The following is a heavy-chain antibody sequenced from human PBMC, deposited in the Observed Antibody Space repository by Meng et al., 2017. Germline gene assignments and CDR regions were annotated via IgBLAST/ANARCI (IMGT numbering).Heavy chain of an antibody. J-gene: IGHJ6*02. D-gene: IGHD5-18*01. V-gene: IGHV3-74*01. Sequence: GESLKISCAASGFTFSSYWMHWVRQAPGKGLVWVSRMNSDGSSTSYADSVKGRFTISRDNAKNTLYLQMNSLRAEDTAVYYCARDWNPWIQLWTTYYYYGMDVWGQRTTVTVSS. CDR3: ARDWNPWIQLWTTYYYYGMDV. CDR1: GFTFSSYW. CDR2: MNSDGSST.